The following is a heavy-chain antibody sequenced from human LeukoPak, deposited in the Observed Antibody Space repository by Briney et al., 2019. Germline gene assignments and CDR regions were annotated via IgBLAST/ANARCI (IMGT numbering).Heavy chain of an antibody. D-gene: IGHD1-1*01. CDR3: AKVTGTTNY. J-gene: IGHJ4*02. CDR2: ISGRDEST. Sequence: GGSLRLSCAVSGLTFSNHDLSWVRQAPGKGLEWVSAISGRDESTYYADSVKGRFTISRDNSKSTLYLQMSSLRAEDTAVYHCAKVTGTTNYWGQGTLVTVSS. CDR1: GLTFSNHD. V-gene: IGHV3-23*01.